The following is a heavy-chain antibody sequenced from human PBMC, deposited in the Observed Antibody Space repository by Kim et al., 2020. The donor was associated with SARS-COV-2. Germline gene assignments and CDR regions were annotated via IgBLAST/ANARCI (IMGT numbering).Heavy chain of an antibody. V-gene: IGHV3-33*01. D-gene: IGHD2-2*01. CDR1: GFTFSSYG. CDR2: IWYDGSNK. CDR3: ARDFRLVPANYYYYYGMDV. Sequence: GGSLRLSCAASGFTFSSYGMHWVRQAPGKGLEWVAVIWYDGSNKYYADSVKGRFTISRDNSKNTLYLQMNSLRAEDTAVYYCARDFRLVPANYYYYYGMDVWGQGTTVTVSS. J-gene: IGHJ6*02.